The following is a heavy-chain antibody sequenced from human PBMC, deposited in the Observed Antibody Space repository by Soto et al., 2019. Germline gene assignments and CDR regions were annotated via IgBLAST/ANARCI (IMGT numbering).Heavy chain of an antibody. CDR1: GYDFNIYD. CDR3: AGGGHGFWSGETYYYALDV. J-gene: IGHJ6*02. CDR2: MTPQRESP. D-gene: IGHD3-3*01. V-gene: IGHV1-8*01. Sequence: QVHLVQSGAEVKKPGASVKVSCTASGYDFNIYDMHWVRQSTGQGLEWMGWMTPQRESPGYAPKFQGRFIMTRDTSRSAVYMELSSLGSEDTAVYFCAGGGHGFWSGETYYYALDVWGQGTTVTVSS.